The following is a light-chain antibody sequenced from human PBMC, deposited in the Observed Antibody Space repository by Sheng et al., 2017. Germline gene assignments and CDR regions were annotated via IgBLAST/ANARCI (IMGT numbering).Light chain of an antibody. CDR1: QSVSSN. V-gene: IGKV3-20*01. Sequence: TVMTQSPATLSVSPGERATLSCRASQSVSSNLAWYQQKPGQAPRLLIYAASHRATGIPDRFSGSGSGTDFTLTISRLEPEDSAVYYCQQYGNSLMYTFGQGTKLEI. CDR3: QQYGNSLMYT. J-gene: IGKJ2*01. CDR2: AAS.